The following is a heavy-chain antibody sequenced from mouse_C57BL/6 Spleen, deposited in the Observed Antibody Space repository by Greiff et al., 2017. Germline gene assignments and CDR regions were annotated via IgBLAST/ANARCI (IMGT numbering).Heavy chain of an antibody. CDR3: ARAPYAMDY. V-gene: IGHV1-69*01. CDR1: GYTFTSYW. J-gene: IGHJ4*01. Sequence: QVQLQQPGAELVMPGASVKLSCKASGYTFTSYWMHWVKQRPGQGLEWIGEIDPSDSYTNYNQKFKGQSTLTVDKSSSTAYMQLSSLTSEDSAVYYCARAPYAMDYWGQGTSVTVSS. CDR2: IDPSDSYT.